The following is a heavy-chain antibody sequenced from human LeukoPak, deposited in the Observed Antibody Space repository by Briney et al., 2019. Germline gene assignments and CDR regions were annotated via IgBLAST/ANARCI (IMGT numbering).Heavy chain of an antibody. D-gene: IGHD3-16*01. CDR2: ISSSGSTK. V-gene: IGHV3-48*03. CDR1: GFTFSNYE. CDR3: ARGGVDY. J-gene: IGHJ4*02. Sequence: GGSLGLSCAASGFTFSNYEMNWVRQAPGKGLEWVSYISSSGSTKYYADSVKGRFTISRDNAKNSLDLQMNSLRAEDTAVYYCARGGVDYWGQGTLVTVSS.